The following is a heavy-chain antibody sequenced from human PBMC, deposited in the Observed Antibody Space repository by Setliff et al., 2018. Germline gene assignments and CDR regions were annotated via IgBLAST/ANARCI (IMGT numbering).Heavy chain of an antibody. CDR2: ISATSGTT. V-gene: IGHV3-23*01. J-gene: IGHJ6*02. D-gene: IGHD3-10*01. CDR3: AKLRTPGTGYYYYAMDV. Sequence: GGSLRLSCAGSGFTFSGYSMTWVRQAPGKGLECVSGISATSGTTNYADSVKGRFTISRDNSKNTLYVQMNSLRADDTAVYYCAKLRTPGTGYYYYAMDVWGQGTTVTVSS. CDR1: GFTFSGYS.